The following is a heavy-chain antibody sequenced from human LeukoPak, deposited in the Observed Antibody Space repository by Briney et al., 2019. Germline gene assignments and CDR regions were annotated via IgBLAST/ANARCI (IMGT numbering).Heavy chain of an antibody. CDR2: VYYSGST. Sequence: SETLSLTCTVSGGSISSYYWSWIRQPPGKGLEWIGYVYYSGSTTYNPSLKSRVTISVDTSKNQFSLKLSSVTAADTAVYYCARGWPYSSSWYNYYYMDVWGKGTTVTISS. D-gene: IGHD6-13*01. V-gene: IGHV4-59*01. CDR3: ARGWPYSSSWYNYYYMDV. J-gene: IGHJ6*03. CDR1: GGSISSYY.